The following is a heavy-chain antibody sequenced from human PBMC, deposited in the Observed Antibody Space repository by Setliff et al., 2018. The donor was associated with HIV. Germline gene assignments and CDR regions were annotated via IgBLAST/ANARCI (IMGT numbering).Heavy chain of an antibody. J-gene: IGHJ4*02. D-gene: IGHD3-10*01. V-gene: IGHV4-39*01. CDR1: GGSITRTPYY. Sequence: SETLSLTCTVSGGSITRTPYYWGWIRQPPGKGLEWIGSIYHTGITYDNPSLKSRVTISVDTSKNQISLRLSSVTAADTAVYYCARLSGGMVPNYWGQGTLVTISS. CDR2: IYHTGIT. CDR3: ARLSGGMVPNY.